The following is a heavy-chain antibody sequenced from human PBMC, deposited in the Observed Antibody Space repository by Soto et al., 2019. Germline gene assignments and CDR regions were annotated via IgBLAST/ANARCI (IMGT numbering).Heavy chain of an antibody. CDR2: ISYDGSNK. V-gene: IGHV3-30-3*01. D-gene: IGHD2-21*01. Sequence: GGSLRLSCAASGFTFSSYAMHWVRQAPGKGLEWVAVISYDGSNKYYADSVKGRFTISRDNSKNTLYLQMNSLRAEDTAVYYCARESVGDSLFSNSAMDVLGQGTTLTVSS. CDR1: GFTFSSYA. J-gene: IGHJ6*02. CDR3: ARESVGDSLFSNSAMDV.